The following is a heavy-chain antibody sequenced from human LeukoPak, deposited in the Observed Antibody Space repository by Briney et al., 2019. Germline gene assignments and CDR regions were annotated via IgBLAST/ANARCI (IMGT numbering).Heavy chain of an antibody. Sequence: PGGSLRLSCAASGFTFSNYGMTWVRQAPGKGLEWVSGISGSGSSTYYGDSVKGRFTISRDNSKNTLYLQMNSLRAEDTAVYYCAKCGAASRTTCQESAFDMWGQGTMVTVSS. V-gene: IGHV3-23*01. CDR2: ISGSGSST. CDR3: AKCGAASRTTCQESAFDM. CDR1: GFTFSNYG. D-gene: IGHD1-14*01. J-gene: IGHJ3*02.